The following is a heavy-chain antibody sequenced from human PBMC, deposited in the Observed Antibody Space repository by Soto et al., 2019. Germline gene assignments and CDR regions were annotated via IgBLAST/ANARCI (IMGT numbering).Heavy chain of an antibody. D-gene: IGHD6-13*01. CDR1: GFTFSTYW. J-gene: IGHJ3*01. V-gene: IGHV3-7*01. CDR2: IRQDGSDK. Sequence: GGSLRLSCSASGFTFSTYWMSWVRQAPGKGLEWVANIRQDGSDKYYMDSVKGRFTISRDNAKNSLYLQMNSLRAEDTAVYNWARFRWYSRNRYDAFDLWGQGKMVTVSS. CDR3: ARFRWYSRNRYDAFDL.